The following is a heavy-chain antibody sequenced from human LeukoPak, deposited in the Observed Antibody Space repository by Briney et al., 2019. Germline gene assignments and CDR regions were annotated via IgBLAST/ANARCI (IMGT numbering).Heavy chain of an antibody. D-gene: IGHD5-18*01. J-gene: IGHJ6*03. Sequence: GGSLRLSCAASGFTVSSNCMSWVRQAPGKGLEWVSLIYSGGSTYYADSVKGRFTISRDNSKNTLYLQMNSLRAEDTAVYYCARLDTALVSYYYYYFMDVWGKGTTVTVSS. CDR2: IYSGGST. CDR3: ARLDTALVSYYYYYFMDV. CDR1: GFTVSSNC. V-gene: IGHV3-53*01.